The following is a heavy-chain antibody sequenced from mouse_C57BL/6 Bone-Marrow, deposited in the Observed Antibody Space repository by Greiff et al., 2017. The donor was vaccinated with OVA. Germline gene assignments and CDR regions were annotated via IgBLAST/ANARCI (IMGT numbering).Heavy chain of an antibody. J-gene: IGHJ4*01. D-gene: IGHD1-2*01. CDR1: GFTFSSYA. V-gene: IGHV5-4*01. CDR3: AREPLPYAMDY. CDR2: ISDGGSYT. Sequence: EVQLQESGGGLVKPGGSLKLSCAASGFTFSSYAMSWVRQTPEKRLEWVATISDGGSYTYYPDNVKGRFTISRDNAKNNLYLQMSHLKSEDTAMYYCAREPLPYAMDYWGQGTSVTVSS.